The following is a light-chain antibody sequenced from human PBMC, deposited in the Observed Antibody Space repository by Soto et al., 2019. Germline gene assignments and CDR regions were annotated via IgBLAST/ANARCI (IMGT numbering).Light chain of an antibody. CDR3: QQYIRWPLT. CDR2: GAS. CDR1: QNIFSNY. J-gene: IGKJ4*01. V-gene: IGKV3-20*01. Sequence: EIVLTQSPDTVSVSPGERVTLSCRASQNIFSNYLAWYQQKPGQAPRLLIYGASTRATGIADRFSGGGSGTDFTLTISRLEPEDYALYFCQQYIRWPLTFGGGTKVEIK.